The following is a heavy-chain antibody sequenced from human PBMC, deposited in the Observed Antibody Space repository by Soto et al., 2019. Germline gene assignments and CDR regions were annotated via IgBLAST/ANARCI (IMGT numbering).Heavy chain of an antibody. V-gene: IGHV3-23*01. J-gene: IGHJ4*02. CDR2: ISGGGDIT. Sequence: VGSLRLSCAASGYTFSTYGMSWVRQAPGKGLEWVSGISGGGDITYYADSVKGRFTISRDNSKNTLYLSMSSLRAEDTAVYYCAKLSGNNYGPIDCWGQGALVTVSS. CDR3: AKLSGNNYGPIDC. CDR1: GYTFSTYG. D-gene: IGHD5-18*01.